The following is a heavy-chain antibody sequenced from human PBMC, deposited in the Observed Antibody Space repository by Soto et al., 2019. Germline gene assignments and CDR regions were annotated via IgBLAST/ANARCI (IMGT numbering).Heavy chain of an antibody. J-gene: IGHJ2*01. V-gene: IGHV1-18*01. CDR1: GYTFTSYG. CDR3: AREASYYGAAPWFFDL. Sequence: QVQLVQSGAEVKKPGASVKVSCKASGYTFTSYGISWVRQAPGQGLEWMGWISAYNGNTNYAQKLQGRVTMTTDTSTSTAYMELRGLRSDGTAVYYCAREASYYGAAPWFFDLWGRGTLVTVSS. CDR2: ISAYNGNT. D-gene: IGHD4-17*01.